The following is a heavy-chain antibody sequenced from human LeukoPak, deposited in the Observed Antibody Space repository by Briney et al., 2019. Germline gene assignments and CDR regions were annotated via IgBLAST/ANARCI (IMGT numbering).Heavy chain of an antibody. Sequence: PSETLSLTCTVSRGSISTYYWSWIRKPPGKGMEWIGYIYYDGSPKYPPSLKSRVTISVDTSKNQFSLKLSSVAAADTAVYYCARVGRGPVDLWGQGTLVTVSS. CDR2: IYYDGSP. D-gene: IGHD2-15*01. V-gene: IGHV4-59*01. CDR3: ARVGRGPVDL. J-gene: IGHJ5*02. CDR1: RGSISTYY.